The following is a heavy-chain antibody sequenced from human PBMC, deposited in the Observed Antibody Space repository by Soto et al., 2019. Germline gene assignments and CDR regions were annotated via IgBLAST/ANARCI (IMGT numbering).Heavy chain of an antibody. D-gene: IGHD5-18*01. CDR2: IYYRGST. Sequence: QVQLQESGPGLVKPSETLSLTCTVSGGSISSYYWSWIRQPPGKGLEWIGYIYYRGSTNYNPSLKSRVTISVDTSKNQFSLKLSSVTAADTAVYYCARDGYSYGYFDYWGQGTLVTVSS. V-gene: IGHV4-59*01. CDR3: ARDGYSYGYFDY. J-gene: IGHJ4*02. CDR1: GGSISSYY.